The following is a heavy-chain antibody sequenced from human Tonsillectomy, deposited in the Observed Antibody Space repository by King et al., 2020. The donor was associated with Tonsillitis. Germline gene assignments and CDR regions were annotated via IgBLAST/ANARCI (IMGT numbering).Heavy chain of an antibody. D-gene: IGHD2-15*01. J-gene: IGHJ4*01. Sequence: VQLVESGGGVVQPGRSLRLSCAASGFSFRSYATHWVRQAPGRGLEWVALISFDGSDKYYADSVKGRFTISRDNFKNTLSLQMDSLRPEDTAVYHCVRDRGASWSHYCFDFWGHGTLVTVSS. CDR1: GFSFRSYA. V-gene: IGHV3-30*17. CDR3: VRDRGASWSHYCFDF. CDR2: ISFDGSDK.